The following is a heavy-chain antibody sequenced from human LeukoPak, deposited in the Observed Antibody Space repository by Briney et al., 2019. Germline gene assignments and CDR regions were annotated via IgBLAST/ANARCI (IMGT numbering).Heavy chain of an antibody. CDR3: ARTYYYNSSGSYFDY. CDR1: GGTFITYA. V-gene: IGHV1-69*13. J-gene: IGHJ4*02. Sequence: GASVKVSCKASGGTFITYAISWVRQAPGQGLEWMGGIIPIFGTAHYAQKFQGRVTITADESTSTAYMELSSLRSEDTAVYYCARTYYYNSSGSYFDYWGQGTLVTVSS. CDR2: IIPIFGTA. D-gene: IGHD3-22*01.